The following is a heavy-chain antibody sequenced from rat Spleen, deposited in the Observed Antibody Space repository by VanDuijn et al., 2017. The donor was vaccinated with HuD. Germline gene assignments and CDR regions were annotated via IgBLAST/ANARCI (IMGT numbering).Heavy chain of an antibody. D-gene: IGHD1-12*02. CDR3: TRDYHGTYYYFDY. J-gene: IGHJ2*01. CDR2: ISDTGSNS. CDR1: GFTFNNYW. V-gene: IGHV5-31*01. Sequence: EVQLVESGGGLVQPGRSLKLSCVASGFTFNNYWMTWIRQAPGKGLEWIASISDTGSNSYYPDSVKGRFTISRDNAKSTLYLQMNSLRSEDTATYYCTRDYHGTYYYFDYWGQGVMVTVSS.